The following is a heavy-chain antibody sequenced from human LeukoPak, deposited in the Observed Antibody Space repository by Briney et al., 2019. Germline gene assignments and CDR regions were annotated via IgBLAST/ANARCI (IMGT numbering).Heavy chain of an antibody. J-gene: IGHJ4*02. CDR1: RYIFTAYY. V-gene: IGHV1-2*02. CDR2: INPNNGGT. Sequence: ASVKVSCKASRYIFTAYYMHWVRQAPGQGLEWMGWINPNNGGTNYAQKFQGRVTMTRDTSISTAYMELRRLRSDDTAVYYCVRDPGRYFDYWGQGTLVTVSS. CDR3: VRDPGRYFDY.